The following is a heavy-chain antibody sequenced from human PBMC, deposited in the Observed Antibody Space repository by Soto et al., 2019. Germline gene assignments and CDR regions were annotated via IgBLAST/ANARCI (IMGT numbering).Heavy chain of an antibody. D-gene: IGHD2-2*01. Sequence: QVQLVQSGAEVKKPGASVKVSCKASGYTFTSYYMHWVRQAPGQGLEWMGIINPSGGSTSYAQKFQGRVTMTRDTSTSTVYMELSSLRSEDTAVYYCARVDGCSSTSCYVTGWFDPWGQGTLVTVSS. CDR1: GYTFTSYY. CDR2: INPSGGST. J-gene: IGHJ5*02. CDR3: ARVDGCSSTSCYVTGWFDP. V-gene: IGHV1-46*01.